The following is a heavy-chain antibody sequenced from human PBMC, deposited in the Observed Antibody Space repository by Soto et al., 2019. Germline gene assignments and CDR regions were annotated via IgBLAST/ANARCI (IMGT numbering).Heavy chain of an antibody. Sequence: ASVKVSCKXSGYTFTSYAMHWVRQAPGQRLEWMGWINAGNGNTKYSQKFQGRVTITRDTSASTAYMELSSLRSEDTAVYYCARERVAGTEMDYYYYGMDVWGQGTTVTVSS. V-gene: IGHV1-3*01. J-gene: IGHJ6*02. CDR3: ARERVAGTEMDYYYYGMDV. CDR2: INAGNGNT. D-gene: IGHD6-19*01. CDR1: GYTFTSYA.